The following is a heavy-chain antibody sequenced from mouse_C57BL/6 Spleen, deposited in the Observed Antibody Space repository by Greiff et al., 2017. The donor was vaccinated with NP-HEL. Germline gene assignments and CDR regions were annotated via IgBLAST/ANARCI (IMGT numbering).Heavy chain of an antibody. Sequence: VQLKESGPELVKPGASVKMSCKASGYTFTDYNMHWVKQSHGKSLEWIGYINPNNGGTSYNQKFKGKATLTVNKSSSTAYMELRSLTSEDSAVYYCARHGDWYFDVWGTGTTVTVSS. J-gene: IGHJ1*03. V-gene: IGHV1-22*01. CDR1: GYTFTDYN. CDR2: INPNNGGT. CDR3: ARHGDWYFDV. D-gene: IGHD1-1*01.